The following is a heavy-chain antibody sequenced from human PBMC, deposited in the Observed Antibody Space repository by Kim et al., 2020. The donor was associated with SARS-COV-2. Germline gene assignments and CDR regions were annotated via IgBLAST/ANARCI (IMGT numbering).Heavy chain of an antibody. J-gene: IGHJ4*02. V-gene: IGHV4-39*01. CDR3: ARHRREWLQTIQYYFDY. D-gene: IGHD5-12*01. Sequence: LKGRVTISVDTSKNQFSLKLSSVTAADTAVYYCARHRREWLQTIQYYFDYWGQGTLVTVSS.